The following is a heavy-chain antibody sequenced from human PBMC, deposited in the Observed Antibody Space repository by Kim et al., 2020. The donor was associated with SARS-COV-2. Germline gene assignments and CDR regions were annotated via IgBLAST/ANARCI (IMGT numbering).Heavy chain of an antibody. CDR1: GGSFSGYY. V-gene: IGHV4-34*01. CDR3: ARTGGWYYFDY. D-gene: IGHD6-19*01. Sequence: SETLSLTCAVYGGSFSGYYWSWIRQPPGKGLEWIGEINHSGSTNYNPSLKSRVTISVDTSKNQFSLKLSSVTAAETAVYYCARTGGWYYFDYWGQGTLVTVSS. CDR2: INHSGST. J-gene: IGHJ4*02.